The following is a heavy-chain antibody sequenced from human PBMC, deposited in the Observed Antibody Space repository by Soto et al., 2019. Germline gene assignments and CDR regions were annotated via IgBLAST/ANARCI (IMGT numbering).Heavy chain of an antibody. V-gene: IGHV1-18*01. CDR3: ARGGGNDPRPVDY. CDR2: ISAYNGNT. J-gene: IGHJ4*02. CDR1: GYTFNSYG. D-gene: IGHD5-12*01. Sequence: QVQLVQSGAEVKKPGASVKVSCKASGYTFNSYGISWVRQAPGQGLEWMGWISAYNGNTNYVQKVQGRVTMTTDTSTSKAYMEVRSLRSDDPAVYYCARGGGNDPRPVDYWGQGTLVTVSS.